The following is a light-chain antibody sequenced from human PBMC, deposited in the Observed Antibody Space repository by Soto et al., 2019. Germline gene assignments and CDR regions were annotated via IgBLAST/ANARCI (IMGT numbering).Light chain of an antibody. Sequence: EIVLTQSPATLSLSPGERATLSCRASQSVSSYLALYQQKPGQAPRLLIYDASNRATGIPARFSGSGSGTDFTLTISSLEPEDFAVYYCQQRSNTFGQGTKLEIK. CDR2: DAS. CDR1: QSVSSY. J-gene: IGKJ2*01. V-gene: IGKV3-11*01. CDR3: QQRSNT.